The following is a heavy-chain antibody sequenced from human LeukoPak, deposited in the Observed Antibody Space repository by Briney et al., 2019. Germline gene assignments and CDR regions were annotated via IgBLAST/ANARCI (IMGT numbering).Heavy chain of an antibody. J-gene: IGHJ4*02. CDR1: GGTFSSYA. Sequence: ASVKVSCKASGGTFSSYAISWVRQATGQGLEWMGWMNPNSGNTGYAQKFQGRVTITRNTSISTAYMELSSLRSEDTAVYYCARGGGAVAGRLNDYWGQGTLVTVSS. V-gene: IGHV1-8*03. D-gene: IGHD6-19*01. CDR2: MNPNSGNT. CDR3: ARGGGAVAGRLNDY.